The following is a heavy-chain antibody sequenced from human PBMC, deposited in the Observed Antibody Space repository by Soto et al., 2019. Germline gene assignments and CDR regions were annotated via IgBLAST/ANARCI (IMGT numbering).Heavy chain of an antibody. Sequence: PSDTLSLTCTVSGGSISSSSYYWGWIRQPPGKGLEWIGSIYYSGSTYYNPSLKSRVTISVDTSKNQFSLKLSSVTAADTAVYYCARHTDPRTFYYYGMDVWGQGTTVT. J-gene: IGHJ6*02. CDR1: GGSISSSSYY. D-gene: IGHD4-17*01. CDR3: ARHTDPRTFYYYGMDV. CDR2: IYYSGST. V-gene: IGHV4-39*01.